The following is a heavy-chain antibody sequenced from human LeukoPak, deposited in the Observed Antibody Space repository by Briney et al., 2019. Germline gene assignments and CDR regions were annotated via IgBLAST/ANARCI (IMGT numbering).Heavy chain of an antibody. CDR3: ARDRYYDFWSGYSNHGY. Sequence: GGSLRLSCAASGYTFSSYAMHWVRQAPGKGLEWVAVISYDGSNKYYADSVKGRFTISRDKSKNTLYLQMNSLRAEDTAVYYCARDRYYDFWSGYSNHGYWGQGTLVTVSS. CDR2: ISYDGSNK. V-gene: IGHV3-30-3*01. CDR1: GYTFSSYA. J-gene: IGHJ4*02. D-gene: IGHD3-3*01.